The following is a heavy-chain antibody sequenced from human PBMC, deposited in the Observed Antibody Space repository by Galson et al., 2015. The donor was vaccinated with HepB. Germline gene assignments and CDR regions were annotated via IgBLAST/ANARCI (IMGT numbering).Heavy chain of an antibody. CDR3: VLGGVVAATSDYYYVMDF. Sequence: SVKVSCEASGYTFTGYYMRWVRQAPGQGLEWVGRINPNSGGTNYAQKLQGRVTMTRDTSISTAYMELSRLRADDTVVYYCVLGGVVAATSDYYYVMDFWGQGTTVTVSS. CDR2: INPNSGGT. CDR1: GYTFTGYY. J-gene: IGHJ6*02. D-gene: IGHD2-15*01. V-gene: IGHV1-2*05.